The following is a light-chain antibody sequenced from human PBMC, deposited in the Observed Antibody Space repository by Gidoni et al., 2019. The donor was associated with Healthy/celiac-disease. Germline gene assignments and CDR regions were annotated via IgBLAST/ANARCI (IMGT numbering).Light chain of an antibody. J-gene: IGLJ3*02. V-gene: IGLV1-51*01. CDR2: DNN. Sequence: QSVLTQPPSVSAAPGQKVTISCSGSSSNIGNNYVSWYQQLPGTAPKLLIYDNNKRPSGIPDRFSGSKSGTSATLGITGLQTGDEADYYCGTWDSRLSAARVFGGGTKLTVL. CDR1: SSNIGNNY. CDR3: GTWDSRLSAARV.